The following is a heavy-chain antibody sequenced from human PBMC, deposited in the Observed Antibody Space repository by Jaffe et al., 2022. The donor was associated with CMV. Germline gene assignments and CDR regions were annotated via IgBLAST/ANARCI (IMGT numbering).Heavy chain of an antibody. CDR2: ISGSGGST. Sequence: EVQLLESGGGLVQPGGSLRLSCAASGFTFSSYAMSWVRQAPGKGLEWVSAISGSGGSTYYADSVKGRFTISRDNSKNTLYLQMNSLRAEDTAVYYCAKSKGILSYYYYGMDVWGQGTTVTVSS. V-gene: IGHV3-23*01. J-gene: IGHJ6*02. CDR3: AKSKGILSYYYYGMDV. D-gene: IGHD4-4*01. CDR1: GFTFSSYA.